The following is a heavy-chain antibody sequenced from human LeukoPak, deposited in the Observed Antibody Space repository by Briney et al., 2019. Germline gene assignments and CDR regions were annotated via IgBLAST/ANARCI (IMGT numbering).Heavy chain of an antibody. J-gene: IGHJ4*02. CDR3: ARGRRYFDWLDGYFDY. CDR2: INEDGSGT. D-gene: IGHD3-9*01. Sequence: GGSLRLSCAASGFTFTSYWMTWVRQAPGKGLEWVAKINEDGSGTDYVDSVKGRFTISRDNAKSTVLLQMSSLRAEDTAVYYCARGRRYFDWLDGYFDYWGQGTLVTVSS. CDR1: GFTFTSYW. V-gene: IGHV3-7*01.